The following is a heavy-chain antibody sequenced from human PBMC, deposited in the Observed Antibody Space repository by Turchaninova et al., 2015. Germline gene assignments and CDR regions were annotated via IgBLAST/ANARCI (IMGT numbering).Heavy chain of an antibody. V-gene: IGHV1-18*04. D-gene: IGHD3-16*01. CDR1: GYTFTAYA. J-gene: IGHJ4*02. CDR2: ISPCNGKT. Sequence: QIHLEQSASEVKKPGASVKVSCRASGYTFTAYAITWGRQAPGKGLEWMGWISPCNGKTTYADNRQGRVSLTTDSSTSIATVYMELRGLRPDDTAVYYCARSPMGYVRYFDYWGQGTLVSVSS. CDR3: ARSPMGYVRYFDY.